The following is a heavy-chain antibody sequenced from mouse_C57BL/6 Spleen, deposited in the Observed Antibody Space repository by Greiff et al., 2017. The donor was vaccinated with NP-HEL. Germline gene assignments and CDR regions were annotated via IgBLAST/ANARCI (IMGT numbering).Heavy chain of an antibody. CDR1: GYAFSSSW. D-gene: IGHD1-1*01. V-gene: IGHV1-82*01. J-gene: IGHJ2*01. CDR2: IYPGDGDT. CDR3: ARDYGRDY. Sequence: QVQLQQSGPELVKPGASVKISCKASGYAFSSSWMNWVKQRPGKGLEWIGRIYPGDGDTNYNGKFKGKATLTADKSSSTAYMQLSSLTSENSAVYFCARDYGRDYWGQGTTLTVSS.